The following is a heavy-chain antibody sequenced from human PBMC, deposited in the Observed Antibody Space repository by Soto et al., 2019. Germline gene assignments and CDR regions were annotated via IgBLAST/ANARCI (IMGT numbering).Heavy chain of an antibody. Sequence: GGSLRLSCAASGFTFSSYAMSWVRQAPGKGLEWVSAISGSGGSTYYADSVKGRFTISRDNSKNTRYLQMNSLRAEDTAVYYCAKAGQERYYDYIWGSYRSSYYFDYWGQGTLVTVSS. J-gene: IGHJ4*02. V-gene: IGHV3-23*01. D-gene: IGHD3-16*02. CDR3: AKAGQERYYDYIWGSYRSSYYFDY. CDR1: GFTFSSYA. CDR2: ISGSGGST.